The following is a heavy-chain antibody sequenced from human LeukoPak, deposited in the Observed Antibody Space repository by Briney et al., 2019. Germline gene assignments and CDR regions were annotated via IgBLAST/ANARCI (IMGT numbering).Heavy chain of an antibody. CDR1: GFTFDDYA. V-gene: IGHV3-9*01. D-gene: IGHD2-21*01. Sequence: GGSLRLSCAASGFTFDDYAMHWVRQAPGKGLEWVSCISWNSGSIGYADSVKGRFTVSRDNSKNMVSLEMNSLRTEDTAVYYCAKDVNAYCSGDCSDYWGQGTLVTVSS. CDR3: AKDVNAYCSGDCSDY. J-gene: IGHJ4*02. CDR2: ISWNSGSI.